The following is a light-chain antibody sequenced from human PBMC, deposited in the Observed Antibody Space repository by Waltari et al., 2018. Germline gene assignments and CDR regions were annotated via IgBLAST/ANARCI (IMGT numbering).Light chain of an antibody. Sequence: EIVLTQSPGTLSLSPGERATLSCRASQGVGKYLAWYQQRPGQAPRPLLYHASLWATGIPDRFSGSGYGTDFSLTISRLEHEDFAVYYCQKYDFLPATFGQGTTVEIK. CDR1: QGVGKY. J-gene: IGKJ1*01. CDR3: QKYDFLPAT. V-gene: IGKV3-20*01. CDR2: HAS.